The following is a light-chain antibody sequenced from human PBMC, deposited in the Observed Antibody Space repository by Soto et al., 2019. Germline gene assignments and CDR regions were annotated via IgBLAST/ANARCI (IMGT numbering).Light chain of an antibody. CDR1: QSVSSY. J-gene: IGKJ5*01. V-gene: IGKV3-11*01. Sequence: EIVLTQSPATLSLSPGERATLSCRASQSVSSYLAWYQQKPGQAPRLLIYDASNRATGIPARFSGSGSGTDFPLPISSLEPEDFAVYYCQQRSNWRTFGQGTRLEFK. CDR3: QQRSNWRT. CDR2: DAS.